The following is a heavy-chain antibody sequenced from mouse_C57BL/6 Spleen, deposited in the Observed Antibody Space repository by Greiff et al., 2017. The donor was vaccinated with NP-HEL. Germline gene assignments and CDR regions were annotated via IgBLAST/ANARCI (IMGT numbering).Heavy chain of an antibody. CDR2: IDPSDSYT. D-gene: IGHD3-2*02. Sequence: QVQLQQPGAELVMPGASVKLSCKASGYTFTSYWMHWVKQRPGQGLEWIGEIDPSDSYTNYNQKFKGKSTLTVDKSSSTVYKQVSSLTSEDSAVYYCARGGAQDTDYYAMDYWGQGTSGRVSS. CDR1: GYTFTSYW. V-gene: IGHV1-69*01. J-gene: IGHJ4*01. CDR3: ARGGAQDTDYYAMDY.